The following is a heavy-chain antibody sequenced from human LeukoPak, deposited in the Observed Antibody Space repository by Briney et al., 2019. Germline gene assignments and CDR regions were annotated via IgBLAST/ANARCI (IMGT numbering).Heavy chain of an antibody. V-gene: IGHV4-59*08. D-gene: IGHD3-16*01. Sequence: SETLSPTCTVSGGSINNYYWSWLRQPPGKGLEWIGYISYSGSTNYSPSLKSRVTILVDTSKNQLSLKLSSVTAADTAVFYCARFGSDGYGYKYYFDNWGQGALVTVSS. CDR3: ARFGSDGYGYKYYFDN. J-gene: IGHJ4*02. CDR1: GGSINNYY. CDR2: ISYSGST.